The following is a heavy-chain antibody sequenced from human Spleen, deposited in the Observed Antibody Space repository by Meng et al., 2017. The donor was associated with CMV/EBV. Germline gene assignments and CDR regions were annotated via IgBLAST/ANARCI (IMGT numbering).Heavy chain of an antibody. CDR2: IYYSGST. CDR1: GGSISSYY. V-gene: IGHV4-59*01. Sequence: SETLSLTCTVSGGSISSYYWSWIRQPPGKGLEWIGYIYYSGSTNYNPSLKSRVTISVDTSKNQFSLKLSSVTAADTAVYYCARDRYFGSTSCYFWFDPWGQGTLVTVSS. J-gene: IGHJ5*02. CDR3: ARDRYFGSTSCYFWFDP. D-gene: IGHD2-2*01.